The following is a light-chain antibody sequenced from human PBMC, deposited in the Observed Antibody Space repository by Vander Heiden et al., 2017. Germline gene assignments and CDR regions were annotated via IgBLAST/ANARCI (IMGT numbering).Light chain of an antibody. J-gene: IGLJ2*01. Sequence: SYELTPPPLVSASPGQTAKITCSGDALPKQYAYWYQQRPGQAPVLIIYKDNERPSGIPERFSGYSSGTTVTLAISGVQAEDEADYYCQSADSSDTYRVIFGGGTKLTVL. CDR2: KDN. CDR1: ALPKQY. CDR3: QSADSSDTYRVI. V-gene: IGLV3-25*03.